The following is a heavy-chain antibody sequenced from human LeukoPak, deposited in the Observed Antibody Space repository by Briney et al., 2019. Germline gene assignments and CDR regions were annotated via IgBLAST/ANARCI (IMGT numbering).Heavy chain of an antibody. CDR1: GXSISSGDDY. J-gene: IGHJ4*02. V-gene: IGHV4-30-4*01. CDR2: IYNNGST. Sequence: SQTLSLTCTVSGXSISSGDDYWSWIRQPPGKGLDRIGYIYNNGSTYYNPSLKSRVTISVDTSKNLFSLKVSSVTAADAAVYYCARGRSSSWSSFDYWGQGTLVTVSS. CDR3: ARGRSSSWSSFDY. D-gene: IGHD6-13*01.